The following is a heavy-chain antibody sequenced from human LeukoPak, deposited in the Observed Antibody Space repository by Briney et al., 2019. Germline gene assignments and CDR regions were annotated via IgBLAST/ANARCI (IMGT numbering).Heavy chain of an antibody. D-gene: IGHD5-24*01. Sequence: ASGKASCNASGYTFTSYGIRWVRQAPGQGLEWMGWISAYNGNTNYAQKLQGRGTMTKDTSTSTAYMELRSLRSDDTAVYYCARGLQPFDYWGQGTLVTVSS. CDR1: GYTFTSYG. V-gene: IGHV1-18*04. J-gene: IGHJ4*02. CDR2: ISAYNGNT. CDR3: ARGLQPFDY.